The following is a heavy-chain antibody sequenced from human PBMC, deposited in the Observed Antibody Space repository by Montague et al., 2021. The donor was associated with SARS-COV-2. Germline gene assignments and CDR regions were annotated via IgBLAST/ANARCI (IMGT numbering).Heavy chain of an antibody. CDR2: VYQNGRT. V-gene: IGHV4-4*02. CDR3: AREGSRDGYNEGFDY. D-gene: IGHD5-24*01. J-gene: IGHJ4*02. Sequence: SETLSLTCAVSGGSISSQNWWSWVRQPPGKGLEWIGEVYQNGRTNYSPSLTSRVTISVDKSRNQFSLTLTSVTAADTAVYYCAREGSRDGYNEGFDYWGQGTLVTVSS. CDR1: GGSISSQNW.